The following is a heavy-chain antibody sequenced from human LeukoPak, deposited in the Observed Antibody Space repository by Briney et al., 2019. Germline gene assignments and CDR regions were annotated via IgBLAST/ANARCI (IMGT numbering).Heavy chain of an antibody. CDR3: AKDFVGSWGYYYGMDV. V-gene: IGHV3-23*01. D-gene: IGHD2-15*01. J-gene: IGHJ6*02. CDR2: ISGSGGST. CDR1: GFTFSSYA. Sequence: PGGSLRLSCAASGFTFSSYAMSWVRQAPGKGLEWVSAISGSGGSTYYADSVKGRFTISRDNSKNTLYLQMNSLRAEDTAVYYCAKDFVGSWGYYYGMDVWGQGTTVTVSS.